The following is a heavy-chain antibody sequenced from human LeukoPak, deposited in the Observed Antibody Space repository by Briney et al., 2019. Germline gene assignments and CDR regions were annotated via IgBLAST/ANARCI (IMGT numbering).Heavy chain of an antibody. D-gene: IGHD4-17*01. Sequence: GGSLRLSCAASGFTFTSYGMRWGRQAPGEGLEWGAVIWYDRSNKYYEDSVKGRLTISRDNSKTTMYLPMNRLSAEDVAVYYCEKNRDYVSFDYWGQGTLVTVSS. CDR2: IWYDRSNK. V-gene: IGHV3-30*02. CDR3: EKNRDYVSFDY. J-gene: IGHJ4*02. CDR1: GFTFTSYG.